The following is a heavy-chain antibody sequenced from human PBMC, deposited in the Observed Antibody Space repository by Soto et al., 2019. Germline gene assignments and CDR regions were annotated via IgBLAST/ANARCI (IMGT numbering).Heavy chain of an antibody. CDR3: ARGQVIRSFAARRRDYYYYGMDV. D-gene: IGHD6-6*01. Sequence: QVQLVQSGAEVKKPGSSVKVSCKASGGTFSSYAISWVRQAPGQGREWMGGISPIFGTANYAQKVQGRRPITADESTSAAYMELTSLRSEDTAVYYCARGQVIRSFAARRRDYYYYGMDVWGQGTTVTVSS. V-gene: IGHV1-69*01. CDR2: ISPIFGTA. CDR1: GGTFSSYA. J-gene: IGHJ6*02.